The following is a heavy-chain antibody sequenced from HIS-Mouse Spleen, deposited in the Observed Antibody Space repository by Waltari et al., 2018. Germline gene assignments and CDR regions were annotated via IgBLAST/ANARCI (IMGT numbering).Heavy chain of an antibody. CDR2: IYYSGST. V-gene: IGHV4-39*07. D-gene: IGHD6-13*01. Sequence: QLQLQESGPGLVKPSETLALTRTVPGGSISSTCLYRGWIRQPPGKGLEWIGSIYYSGSTYYNPSLKSRVTISVDTSKNQFSLKLSSVTAADTAVYYCAREIPYSSSWYDWYFDLWGRGTLVTVSS. CDR3: AREIPYSSSWYDWYFDL. J-gene: IGHJ2*01. CDR1: GGSISSTCLY.